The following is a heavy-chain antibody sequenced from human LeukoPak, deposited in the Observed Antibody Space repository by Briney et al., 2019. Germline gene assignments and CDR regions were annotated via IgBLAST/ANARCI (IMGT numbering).Heavy chain of an antibody. CDR2: IYPGDFDT. CDR3: ARPDDYSNPLGVFDP. CDR1: GYSFASSW. Sequence: GESLKISCKGSGYSFASSWIGWVRQLPGKGLEYVGIIYPGDFDTRYSPSFQGQVTISADKSISTAYLQWTSLKASDTAIYYCARPDDYSNPLGVFDPWGQGTLVTVSS. V-gene: IGHV5-51*01. D-gene: IGHD4-11*01. J-gene: IGHJ5*02.